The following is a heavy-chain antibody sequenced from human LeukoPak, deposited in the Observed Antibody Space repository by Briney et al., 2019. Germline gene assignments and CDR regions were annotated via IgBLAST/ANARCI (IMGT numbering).Heavy chain of an antibody. Sequence: GGSLRLSCAASGFTFSSYSMNWVRQAPGKGLEWVSSISSSSSYIYYADSVKGRFTIPRDNAKNSLYLQMNSLRAKDTAVYYCARDAMYSSNPFDPWGQGTLVTVSS. V-gene: IGHV3-21*01. CDR2: ISSSSSYI. CDR1: GFTFSSYS. D-gene: IGHD6-13*01. J-gene: IGHJ5*02. CDR3: ARDAMYSSNPFDP.